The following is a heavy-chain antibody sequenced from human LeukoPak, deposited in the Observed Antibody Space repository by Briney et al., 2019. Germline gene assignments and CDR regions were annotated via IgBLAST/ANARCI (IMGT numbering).Heavy chain of an antibody. V-gene: IGHV3-74*01. D-gene: IGHD6-13*01. Sequence: GGSLRLSCVASGFTFSRYWMHWVRQAPGKGLVWVSRINSDGRSTNYADSVKGRFSISRDNAENTLYLQMNSLRVEDTAVYYCARGPKVAALDFDYWGQGTLVTVSS. CDR3: ARGPKVAALDFDY. CDR1: GFTFSRYW. J-gene: IGHJ4*02. CDR2: INSDGRST.